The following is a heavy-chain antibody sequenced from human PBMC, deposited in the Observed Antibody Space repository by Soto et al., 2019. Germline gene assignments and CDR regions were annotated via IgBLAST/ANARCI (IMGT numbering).Heavy chain of an antibody. V-gene: IGHV1-18*01. CDR3: AREGPAPYYYYGMDV. CDR2: ISGYNGKT. CDR1: GYTFTNYG. Sequence: QVQLVQSGAEVKKPGASVKVSCKASGYTFTNYGFSWVRQAPGQGLEWMGWISGYNGKTKYVEKFQGRVTMTADTSTSTAHMELRSLRSDDTAVYYCAREGPAPYYYYGMDVWGQGTAVTVSS. J-gene: IGHJ6*02.